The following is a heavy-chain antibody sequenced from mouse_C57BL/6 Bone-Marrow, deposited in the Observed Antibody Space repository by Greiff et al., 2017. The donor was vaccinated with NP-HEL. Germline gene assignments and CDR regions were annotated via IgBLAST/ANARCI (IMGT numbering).Heavy chain of an antibody. CDR2: IYPGSGNT. J-gene: IGHJ3*01. CDR3: ARSPIYDGYYPFAY. V-gene: IGHV1-76*01. Sequence: VKLQESGAELVRPGASVKLSCKASGYTFTDYYINWVKQRPGQGLEWIARIYPGSGNTYYNEKFKGKATLTAEKSSSTAYMQLSSLTSEDSAVYFCARSPIYDGYYPFAYWGQGTLVTVSA. CDR1: GYTFTDYY. D-gene: IGHD2-3*01.